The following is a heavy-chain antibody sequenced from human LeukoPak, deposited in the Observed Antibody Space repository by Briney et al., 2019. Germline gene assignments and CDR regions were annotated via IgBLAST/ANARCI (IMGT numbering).Heavy chain of an antibody. D-gene: IGHD1-26*01. J-gene: IGHJ4*02. CDR2: IYYTGIT. Sequence: SETLSLTFSVSGGSISNNIYYWGWIRQPPGEGLEWIGSIYYTGITYYNPSLKSRVTMSVDTSKNQFSLKLSSVTAADTAVYYCATWGATHHYFDSWGRGTLVTVSS. CDR3: ATWGATHHYFDS. V-gene: IGHV4-39*01. CDR1: GGSISNNIYY.